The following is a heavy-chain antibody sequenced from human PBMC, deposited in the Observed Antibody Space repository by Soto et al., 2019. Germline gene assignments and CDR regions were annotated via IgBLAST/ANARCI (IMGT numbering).Heavy chain of an antibody. D-gene: IGHD3-22*01. V-gene: IGHV4-59*01. CDR2: IYYSGST. J-gene: IGHJ6*02. CDR1: GGSISSYY. CDR3: AGVYVSSGYYKNYYYYGMDV. Sequence: SETLSLTCTVSGGSISSYYWSWIRQPPGKGLEWIGYIYYSGSTNYNPSLKSRVTISVDTSKNQFSLKLSSVTAADTAVYYCAGVYVSSGYYKNYYYYGMDVWGQGTTVTVSS.